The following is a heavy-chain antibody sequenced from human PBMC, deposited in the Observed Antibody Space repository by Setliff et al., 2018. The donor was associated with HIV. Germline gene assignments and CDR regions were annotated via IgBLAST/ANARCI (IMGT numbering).Heavy chain of an antibody. CDR3: ATHPGNTYGPYDY. V-gene: IGHV4-38-2*01. D-gene: IGHD5-18*01. Sequence: PSETLSLTCAVSGYSISSGYYWAWIRQPPGKGLEWIGSFYHAGSIYHNPSLKSRVTISGDTSKNQFSLKLSFMTAADTALYYCATHPGNTYGPYDYWGQGTVVTVSS. J-gene: IGHJ4*02. CDR1: GYSISSGYY. CDR2: FYHAGSI.